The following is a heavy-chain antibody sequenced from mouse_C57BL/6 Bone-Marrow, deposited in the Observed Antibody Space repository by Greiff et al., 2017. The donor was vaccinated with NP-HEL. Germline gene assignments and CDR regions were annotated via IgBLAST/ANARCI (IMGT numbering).Heavy chain of an antibody. D-gene: IGHD4-1*01. V-gene: IGHV6-6*01. J-gene: IGHJ4*01. CDR2: IRNKANNHAT. Sequence: EVKLVESGGGLVQPGGSMKLSCAASGFTFSDAWMDWVRQSPEKGLEWVAEIRNKANNHATYYAESVKGRFTISRDDSKSSVYLQMNSLRAEDTGIYYCTRSANWDLYYYAMDYWGQGTSVTVSS. CDR3: TRSANWDLYYYAMDY. CDR1: GFTFSDAW.